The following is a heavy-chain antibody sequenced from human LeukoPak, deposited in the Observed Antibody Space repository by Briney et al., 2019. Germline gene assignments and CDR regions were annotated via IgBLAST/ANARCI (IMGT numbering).Heavy chain of an antibody. CDR1: GFTFSHFV. CDR2: ISKDGNSR. D-gene: IGHD4-17*01. CDR3: ARNEYGDYYFDY. Sequence: PGGSLRLPCEASGFTFSHFVMSWVRQARGKGLEWVAAISKDGNSRSYADSVKGRFTISRDNSKNTLYLQVDSLRAEDTAMYYCARNEYGDYYFDYWGLGALVTVSS. J-gene: IGHJ4*02. V-gene: IGHV3-30*03.